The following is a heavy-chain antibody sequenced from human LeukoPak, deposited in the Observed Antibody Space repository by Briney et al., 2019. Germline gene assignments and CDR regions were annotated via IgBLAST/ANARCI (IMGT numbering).Heavy chain of an antibody. Sequence: SSETLSLTCTVSGGSISSYYWSWIRQPPGKGLEWIGEINHSGSTSYNPSLKSRVTISVDTSKNQFSLKLSSVTAADTAVYYCAIHIVVVPAAKKKNWFDPWGQGTLVTVSS. J-gene: IGHJ5*02. D-gene: IGHD2-2*01. CDR1: GGSISSYY. CDR2: INHSGST. V-gene: IGHV4-34*01. CDR3: AIHIVVVPAAKKKNWFDP.